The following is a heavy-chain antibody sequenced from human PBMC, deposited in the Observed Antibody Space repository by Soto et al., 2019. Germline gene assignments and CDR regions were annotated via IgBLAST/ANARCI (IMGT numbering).Heavy chain of an antibody. Sequence: PGGSLRLSCAASGFTFSSYAMSWVRQAPGKGLEWVSAISGSGGSTYYADSVKGRFTISRDNSKNTLYLQMNSLRAEDTAVYYCAKDPLIVVVVAARSGDYWGQGTLVTVSS. CDR3: AKDPLIVVVVAARSGDY. CDR2: ISGSGGST. CDR1: GFTFSSYA. V-gene: IGHV3-23*01. J-gene: IGHJ4*02. D-gene: IGHD2-15*01.